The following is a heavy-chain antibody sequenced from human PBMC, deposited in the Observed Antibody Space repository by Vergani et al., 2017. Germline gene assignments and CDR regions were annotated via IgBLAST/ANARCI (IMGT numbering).Heavy chain of an antibody. J-gene: IGHJ3*02. CDR1: GYTFTGYY. CDR2: INPNSGGT. V-gene: IGHV1-2*02. D-gene: IGHD3-10*01. CDR3: ATYFGDPLFDI. Sequence: QVQLVQSGAEVKKPGASVKVSCKASGYTFTGYYMHWVRQAPGQGLEWMGWINPNSGGTNYAQEFQGRVTMTRDTSISTAYMELSRLRSDDTAVDYCATYFGDPLFDIWGQGTMVTVSS.